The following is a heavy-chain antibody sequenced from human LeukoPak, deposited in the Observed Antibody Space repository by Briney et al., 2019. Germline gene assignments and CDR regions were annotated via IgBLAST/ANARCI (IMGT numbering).Heavy chain of an antibody. CDR1: GGSISSSSYY. CDR3: ASIELLPDY. Sequence: PSETLSLTCTVSGGSISSSSYYWGWIRQPPGKGLEWIGSIYYSGSTYYNPSLKSRVTTSVDTSKNQFSLKLSSVTAADTAVYYCASIELLPDYWGQGTLVTVSS. D-gene: IGHD3-10*01. CDR2: IYYSGST. J-gene: IGHJ4*02. V-gene: IGHV4-39*01.